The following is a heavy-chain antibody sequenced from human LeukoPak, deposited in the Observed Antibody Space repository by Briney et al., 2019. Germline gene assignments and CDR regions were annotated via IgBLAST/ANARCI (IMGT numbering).Heavy chain of an antibody. D-gene: IGHD5-18*01. CDR3: AKDIGDTAMGSFDY. V-gene: IGHV3-43*01. J-gene: IGHJ4*02. CDR1: GFTFDDYT. CDR2: ICWDGGST. Sequence: GGSLRLSCAASGFTFDDYTMRWVRDAPGKGLGWVSLICWDGGSTYTDSVKGRFTISRDNSKNSLYLQMNSLRTEDTALYYCAKDIGDTAMGSFDYWGQGTLVTVSS.